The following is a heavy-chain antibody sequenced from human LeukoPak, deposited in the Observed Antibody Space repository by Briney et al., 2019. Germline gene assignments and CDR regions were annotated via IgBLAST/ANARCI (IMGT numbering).Heavy chain of an antibody. Sequence: GESLKISCKGSGYSFTSYWIGWVRQMPGKGLEWMGIIYPGDSDTRYSRSFQGQVTISADKSISTAYLQWSSLKASDTAMYYCARLKEGIAAAGRTPPGWFDPWGQGPLVTVSS. D-gene: IGHD6-13*01. CDR3: ARLKEGIAAAGRTPPGWFDP. CDR2: IYPGDSDT. J-gene: IGHJ5*02. CDR1: GYSFTSYW. V-gene: IGHV5-51*01.